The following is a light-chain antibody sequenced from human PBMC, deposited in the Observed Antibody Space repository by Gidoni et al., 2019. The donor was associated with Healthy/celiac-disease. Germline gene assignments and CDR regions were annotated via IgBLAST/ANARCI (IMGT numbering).Light chain of an antibody. CDR2: WAS. CDR1: QSVLYSSNNKNY. V-gene: IGKV4-1*01. J-gene: IGKJ2*01. Sequence: DLVMTQSPDSLAVSLGERATINCKSSQSVLYSSNNKNYLAWYQQTPGQPPKLLIYWASTRESGVPDRFSGSGSGTDFTLTISSLQAEDVAVYYCQQYYSTPTFGQGTKLEIK. CDR3: QQYYSTPT.